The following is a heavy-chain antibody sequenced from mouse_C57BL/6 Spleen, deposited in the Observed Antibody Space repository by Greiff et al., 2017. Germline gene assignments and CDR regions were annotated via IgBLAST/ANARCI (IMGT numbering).Heavy chain of an antibody. V-gene: IGHV3-6*01. CDR3: ARAIPYFDY. J-gene: IGHJ2*01. CDR1: GYSITSGYY. Sequence: DVKLQESGPGLVKPSQSLSLTCSVTGYSITSGYYWNWIRQFPGNKLEWMGYISYDGSNNYNPSLKNRISITRDTSKNQFFLKLNSVTTEDTATYYCARAIPYFDYWGQGTTLTVSS. CDR2: ISYDGSN.